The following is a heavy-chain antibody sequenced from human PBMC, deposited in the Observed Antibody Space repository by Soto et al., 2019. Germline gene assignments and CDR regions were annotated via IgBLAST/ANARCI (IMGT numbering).Heavy chain of an antibody. D-gene: IGHD3-3*01. CDR1: GYTFTSYG. Sequence: ASVKVSCKASGYTFTSYGISWVRQAPGQGLEWMGWISAYNGNTNYAQKLQGRVTMTTDTSTSTAYMELRSLRSDDTAVYYCARDMADYDFWSGYSHFDYWGQGTLVTVSS. J-gene: IGHJ4*02. CDR3: ARDMADYDFWSGYSHFDY. CDR2: ISAYNGNT. V-gene: IGHV1-18*01.